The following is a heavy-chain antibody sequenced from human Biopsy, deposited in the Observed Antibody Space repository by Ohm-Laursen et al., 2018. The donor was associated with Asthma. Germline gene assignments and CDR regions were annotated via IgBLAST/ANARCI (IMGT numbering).Heavy chain of an antibody. V-gene: IGHV4-39*07. CDR2: ISYGGKT. J-gene: IGHJ6*02. CDR1: GGSMTPTSHY. CDR3: ARVASYGDIYFAIDV. D-gene: IGHD4-17*01. Sequence: TLSLTCTVSGGSMTPTSHYWDWIRQAPGKGLEWIGYISYGGKTSYNPSLKSRVTISVDTSMNQFSMTLRSVTAADTAVYFCARVASYGDIYFAIDVWGPGTTVSV.